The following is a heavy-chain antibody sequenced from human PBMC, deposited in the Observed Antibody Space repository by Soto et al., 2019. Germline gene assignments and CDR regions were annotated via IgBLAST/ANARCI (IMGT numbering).Heavy chain of an antibody. J-gene: IGHJ4*02. CDR1: GFTFSSYA. CDR3: ARGRIAAAGKYFDY. D-gene: IGHD6-13*01. CDR2: ISYDGSNK. V-gene: IGHV3-30-3*01. Sequence: QVQLVESGGGVVQPGRSLRLSCAASGFTFSSYAMHWVRQAPGKGLEWVAVISYDGSNKYYADSVKGRFTISRDNPKNTLYLQMNSLRAEDTAVYYCARGRIAAAGKYFDYWGQGTLVTVSS.